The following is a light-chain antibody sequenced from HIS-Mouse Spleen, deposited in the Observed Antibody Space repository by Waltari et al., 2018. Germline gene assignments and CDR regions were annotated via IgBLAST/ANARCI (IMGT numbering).Light chain of an antibody. V-gene: IGLV3-10*01. CDR3: YSTDSSGNHRV. Sequence: SYELTQPPSVSVSPGQTARITCAGDALLKKYAYGYQQKSGQAPVLVIYEDSKRPSGIPERFSGSSSGTMATLTISGAQVEDEADYYCYSTDSSGNHRVFGGGTKLTVL. CDR1: ALLKKY. J-gene: IGLJ2*01. CDR2: EDS.